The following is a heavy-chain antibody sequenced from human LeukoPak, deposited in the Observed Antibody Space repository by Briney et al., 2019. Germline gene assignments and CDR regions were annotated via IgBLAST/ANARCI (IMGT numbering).Heavy chain of an antibody. J-gene: IGHJ4*02. CDR3: ASERWSYRSYYDF. CDR1: GGSVSNRHYY. Sequence: SETLSLTCTVSGGSVSNRHYYWAWIRQPPGKGLEWIGNIYYNGSLHFSPSLESRLSISVDTSMTQFSLKLRSVTAADPAVYYCASERWSYRSYYDFWGQGVLVTVSS. D-gene: IGHD3-10*01. V-gene: IGHV4-39*07. CDR2: IYYNGSL.